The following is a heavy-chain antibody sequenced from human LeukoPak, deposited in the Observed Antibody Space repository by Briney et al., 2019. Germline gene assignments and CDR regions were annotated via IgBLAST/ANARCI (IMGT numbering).Heavy chain of an antibody. CDR2: ISPYNGNT. CDR3: AREGAVYDSSDYYLSWFDP. V-gene: IGHV1-18*01. J-gene: IGHJ5*02. CDR1: GYTFSTYG. Sequence: ASVKVFCKTSGYTFSTYGIAWVRQAPGQGLEWMGWISPYNGNTNYAPNLQGRVTMTTDTSTSTAYMELRSLRSDDTAVYYCAREGAVYDSSDYYLSWFDPWGQGTLVTVSS. D-gene: IGHD3-22*01.